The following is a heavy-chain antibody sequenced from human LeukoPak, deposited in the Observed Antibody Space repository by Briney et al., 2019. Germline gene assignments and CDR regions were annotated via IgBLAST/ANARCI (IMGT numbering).Heavy chain of an antibody. CDR2: IKEDGSEK. CDR1: GFTFSSYW. D-gene: IGHD3-22*01. J-gene: IGHJ5*02. V-gene: IGHV3-7*03. CDR3: AKDRWSSGYYWNNWFDP. Sequence: TGGSLRLSCAASGFTFSSYWMNWVRQAPGKGLEWVANIKEDGSEKYYADSVKGRFTISRDNSKNTLYLQMNSLRAEDTAVYYCAKDRWSSGYYWNNWFDPWGQGTLVTVSS.